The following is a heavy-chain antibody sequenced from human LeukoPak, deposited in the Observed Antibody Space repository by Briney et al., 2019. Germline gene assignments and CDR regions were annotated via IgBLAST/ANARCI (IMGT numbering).Heavy chain of an antibody. CDR1: GFSFSSYA. CDR3: AKSYYDSSGFDY. CDR2: ISYDGSNK. Sequence: GSLRLSCAASGFSFSSYAMHWVRQAPGKGLEWVALISYDGSNKKYADSVKGRFTISRDNSKNTLYLQMNSLRAEDTAVYYCAKSYYDSSGFDYWGQGTLVTVSS. V-gene: IGHV3-30*04. D-gene: IGHD3-22*01. J-gene: IGHJ4*02.